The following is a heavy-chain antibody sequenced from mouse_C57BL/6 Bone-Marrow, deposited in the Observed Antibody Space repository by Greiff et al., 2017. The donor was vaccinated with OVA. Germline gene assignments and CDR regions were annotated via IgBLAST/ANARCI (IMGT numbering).Heavy chain of an antibody. D-gene: IGHD1-1*01. CDR2: IDPENGDT. CDR3: TDYYGSSPYAMDY. CDR1: GFNITDDY. J-gene: IGHJ4*01. Sequence: EVQLQQSGAELVRPGASVKLSCTASGFNITDDYMHWVKQRPEQGLEWIGWIDPENGDTEYASKFQGKATITADTSSNTAYLQLSSLTSEDTAVYYCTDYYGSSPYAMDYWGQGTSVTVSS. V-gene: IGHV14-4*01.